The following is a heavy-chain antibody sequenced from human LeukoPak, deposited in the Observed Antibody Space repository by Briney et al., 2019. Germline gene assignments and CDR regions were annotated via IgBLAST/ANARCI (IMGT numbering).Heavy chain of an antibody. J-gene: IGHJ4*02. CDR2: INSDGSTT. CDR3: ARDSSGTVGY. Sequence: GGSLRLSCAASGFTFSRYSMNWVRQAPGKGLVWVSRINSDGSTTSYADSVWGRFTISRDNAKNTLYLQMNSLGAEDTAVYYCARDSSGTVGYWGQGTLVTVSS. V-gene: IGHV3-74*01. D-gene: IGHD3-22*01. CDR1: GFTFSRYS.